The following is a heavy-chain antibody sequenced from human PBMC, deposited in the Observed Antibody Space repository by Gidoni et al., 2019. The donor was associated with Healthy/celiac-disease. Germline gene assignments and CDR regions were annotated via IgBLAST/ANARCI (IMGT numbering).Heavy chain of an antibody. J-gene: IGHJ4*02. CDR3: ARVFPRVVGYFDWSIERYFAY. CDR2: IMSSSSTI. V-gene: IGHV3-48*01. CDR1: GFTFSRYS. Sequence: EVQLVESGGGLVQPGGSLRLSCAASGFTFSRYSKNWVRQAPGKGLEWVSYIMSSSSTIYYAYPVKGRLTISRDNAKNSLYLQMNSLRAEDTAVYYCARVFPRVVGYFDWSIERYFAYWGQGTLVTVSS. D-gene: IGHD3-9*01.